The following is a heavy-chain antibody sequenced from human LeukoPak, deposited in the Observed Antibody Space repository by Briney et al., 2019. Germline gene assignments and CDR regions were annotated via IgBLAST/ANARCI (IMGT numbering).Heavy chain of an antibody. CDR1: GYTFTSYG. Sequence: SVKVSCKASGYTFTSYGISWVRQAPGQGLEWMGGIIPIFGTANYAQKFQGRVTITADESTSTAYMELSSLRSEDTAVYYCARENCSGGNCYNHFDYWGQGTLVTVSS. CDR2: IIPIFGTA. D-gene: IGHD2-15*01. J-gene: IGHJ4*02. CDR3: ARENCSGGNCYNHFDY. V-gene: IGHV1-69*13.